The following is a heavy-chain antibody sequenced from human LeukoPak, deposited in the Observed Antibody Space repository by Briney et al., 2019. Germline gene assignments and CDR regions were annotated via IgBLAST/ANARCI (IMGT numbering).Heavy chain of an antibody. J-gene: IGHJ4*02. CDR2: IIPILGIA. D-gene: IGHD2-2*01. CDR3: AGDIVVVPAAIPMGNY. V-gene: IGHV1-69*04. CDR1: GGTFSSYA. Sequence: SVKVSCKASGGTFSSYAISWVRQAPGQGLEWMGRIIPILGIANYAQKFQGRVTITAGKSTSTAYMELSSLRSEDTAVYYCAGDIVVVPAAIPMGNYWGQGTLVTVSS.